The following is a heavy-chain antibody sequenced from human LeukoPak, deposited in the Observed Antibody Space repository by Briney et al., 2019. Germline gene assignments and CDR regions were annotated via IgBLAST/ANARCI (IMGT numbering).Heavy chain of an antibody. D-gene: IGHD3-10*01. CDR1: GGSMSPFY. V-gene: IGHV4-59*12. CDR3: ATDHVLGL. Sequence: PSETLSLTCTVSGGSMSPFYWSGIRQPPGKALEWIGYVFHSGSTNYNPSLKSRVTISVDTSKSQFSLKLRSVTAADTAVYYCATDHVLGLWGPGALVTVPS. CDR2: VFHSGST. J-gene: IGHJ4*02.